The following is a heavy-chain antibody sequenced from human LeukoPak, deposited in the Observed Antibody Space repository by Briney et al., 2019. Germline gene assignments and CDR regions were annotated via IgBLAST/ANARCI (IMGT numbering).Heavy chain of an antibody. V-gene: IGHV1-2*02. J-gene: IGHJ4*02. Sequence: GASVKVSCKASGYIFSDYCMHWVRQAPGQGLEWLGWINPKSGAADYAQQFRGRVTMTRDTSINTDYMEMKRVTSDDTAVYYCARGAEAETSPLDFWGQGTLVIVS. CDR2: INPKSGAA. CDR1: GYIFSDYC. D-gene: IGHD6-13*01. CDR3: ARGAEAETSPLDF.